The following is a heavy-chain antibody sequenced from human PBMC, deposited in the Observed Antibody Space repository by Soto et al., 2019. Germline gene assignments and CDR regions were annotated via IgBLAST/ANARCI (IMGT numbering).Heavy chain of an antibody. CDR1: GFSVSRNY. V-gene: IGHV3-53*02. D-gene: IGHD3-10*01. CDR2: VYSGGAT. CDR3: ARAAGRL. J-gene: IGHJ4*02. Sequence: PLVETGGGLIQPGTSLTLSCAASGFSVSRNYMTWVRQAPGKGLEWVSFVYSGGATFYADAVKRRFILSRDDSQNTMYLQLNNLRAEDTAVYYCARAAGRLWGRGTLVTVAS.